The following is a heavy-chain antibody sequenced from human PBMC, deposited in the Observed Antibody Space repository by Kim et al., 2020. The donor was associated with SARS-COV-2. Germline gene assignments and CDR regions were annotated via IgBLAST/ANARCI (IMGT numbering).Heavy chain of an antibody. CDR2: ISSSGSTI. J-gene: IGHJ6*02. CDR3: ARDRVVRGVLAYYYGMDV. D-gene: IGHD3-10*01. V-gene: IGHV3-48*03. Sequence: GGSLRLSCAASGFTFSSYEMNWVRQAPGKGLEWVSYISSSGSTIYYADSVKGRFTISRDNAKNSLYLQMNSLRAEDTAVYYCARDRVVRGVLAYYYGMDVWGQGTTVTVSS. CDR1: GFTFSSYE.